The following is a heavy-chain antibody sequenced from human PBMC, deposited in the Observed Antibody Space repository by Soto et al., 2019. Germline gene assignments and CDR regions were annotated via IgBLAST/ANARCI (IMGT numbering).Heavy chain of an antibody. D-gene: IGHD6-13*01. Sequence: PGGSLRLSCAASGFTFSSYWMSWVRQAPGKGLEWVANIKQDGSEKYYVDSVKGRFTISRDNAKNSLYLQMNSLRAEDTAVYYCARDALYSSSWYRGPYYYYGMDVWGQGTTVTVSS. CDR3: ARDALYSSSWYRGPYYYYGMDV. J-gene: IGHJ6*02. CDR2: IKQDGSEK. CDR1: GFTFSSYW. V-gene: IGHV3-7*01.